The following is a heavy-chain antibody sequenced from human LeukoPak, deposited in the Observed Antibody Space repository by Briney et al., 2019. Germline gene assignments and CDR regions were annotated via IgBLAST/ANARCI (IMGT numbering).Heavy chain of an antibody. CDR3: ARDLTIFGVVIDY. CDR1: GFTFSSYS. D-gene: IGHD3-3*01. CDR2: ISSSSSTI. J-gene: IGHJ4*02. V-gene: IGHV3-48*01. Sequence: PGRSLRLSCAASGFTFSSYSMNWVRQAPGKGLEWVSYISSSSSTIYYADSVKGRFTISRDNAKNSLYLQMNSLRAEDTAVYYCARDLTIFGVVIDYWGQGTLVTVSS.